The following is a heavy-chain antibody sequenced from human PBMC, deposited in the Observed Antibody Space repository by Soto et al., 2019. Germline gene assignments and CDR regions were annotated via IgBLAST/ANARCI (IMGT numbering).Heavy chain of an antibody. CDR2: INHSGST. CDR3: ARSRLRLGELSWDYGMEV. V-gene: IGHV4-34*01. J-gene: IGHJ6*01. D-gene: IGHD3-16*02. Sequence: PAETLSLTCAFYVVSFSGYDWSCIRHPPGKWLEWIGEINHSGSTNYNPYLKSRVTISVDTSKNQFSLKLSSVTAGDTAVYYCARSRLRLGELSWDYGMEVWGQGTKVSVSS. CDR1: VVSFSGYD.